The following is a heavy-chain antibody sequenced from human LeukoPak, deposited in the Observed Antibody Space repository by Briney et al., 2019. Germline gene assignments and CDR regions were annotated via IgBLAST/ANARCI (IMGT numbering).Heavy chain of an antibody. Sequence: VASVKVSCKASGYTFTKYGISWVRQAPGQGLEWMGWISAYKGNTNYGQKVQDRVTMTTDTSTSTAYMELRSLRSDDTAVYYCARVIAVAGKVFDYWGQGTLVTVSS. CDR1: GYTFTKYG. CDR3: ARVIAVAGKVFDY. CDR2: ISAYKGNT. D-gene: IGHD6-19*01. J-gene: IGHJ4*02. V-gene: IGHV1-18*01.